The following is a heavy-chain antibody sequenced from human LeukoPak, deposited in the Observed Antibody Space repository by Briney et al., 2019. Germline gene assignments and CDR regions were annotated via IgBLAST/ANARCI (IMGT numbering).Heavy chain of an antibody. CDR1: GFTVSSYA. D-gene: IGHD4-17*01. Sequence: GGSLRLSCAASGFTVSSYAMSLVRQAAGKGLEWVSAISGSGGSTYYADSVKGRFTISRDNSKNTLYLQMNSLRAEDTAVYYCAKRGSDGDYVFDYWGQGTLVTVSS. CDR2: ISGSGGST. J-gene: IGHJ4*02. V-gene: IGHV3-23*01. CDR3: AKRGSDGDYVFDY.